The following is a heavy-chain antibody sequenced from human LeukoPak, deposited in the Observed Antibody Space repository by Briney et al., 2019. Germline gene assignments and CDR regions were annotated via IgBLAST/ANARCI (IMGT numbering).Heavy chain of an antibody. Sequence: SETLSLTCTVSGYSISSGYYWGWIRQPPGKGLEWIGSIYYSGSTYYNPSLKSRVTISVDTSKNQFSLKLSSVTAADTAVYYCARHTRSYDTLSLPADYWGQGTLVTVSS. J-gene: IGHJ4*02. V-gene: IGHV4-38-2*02. CDR2: IYYSGST. D-gene: IGHD3-22*01. CDR1: GYSISSGYY. CDR3: ARHTRSYDTLSLPADY.